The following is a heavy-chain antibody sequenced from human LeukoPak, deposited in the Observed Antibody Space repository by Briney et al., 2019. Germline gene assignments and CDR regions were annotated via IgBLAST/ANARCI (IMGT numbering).Heavy chain of an antibody. Sequence: PGRSLRLSCAASGFTFSSYGMHWVRQAPGKGLEWVAVISYDGSNKYYADSVKGRFTISRDNSKNTLYLQMNSLRAEDTAVYYCAKPRSRGLIAVAGTFDYWGQGTLVTVSS. V-gene: IGHV3-30*18. CDR3: AKPRSRGLIAVAGTFDY. CDR1: GFTFSSYG. D-gene: IGHD6-19*01. CDR2: ISYDGSNK. J-gene: IGHJ4*02.